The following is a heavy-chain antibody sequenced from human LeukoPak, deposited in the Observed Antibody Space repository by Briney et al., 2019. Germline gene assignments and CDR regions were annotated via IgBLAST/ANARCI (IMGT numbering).Heavy chain of an antibody. CDR1: GFTFSSYA. V-gene: IGHV3-66*01. D-gene: IGHD1-26*01. J-gene: IGHJ4*02. CDR3: ARDWAGATTGFDY. Sequence: PGGSLRLSCAASGFTFSSYAMSWVRQAPGKGLEWVSVIYSGGSTYYADSVKGRFTISRDNSKNTLYLQMNSLRAEDTAVYYCARDWAGATTGFDYWGQGTLVTVSS. CDR2: IYSGGST.